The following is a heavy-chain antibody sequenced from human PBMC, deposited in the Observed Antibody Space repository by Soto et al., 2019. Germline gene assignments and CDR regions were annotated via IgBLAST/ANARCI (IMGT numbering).Heavy chain of an antibody. CDR1: GFPFSNYA. CDR3: AKDCPWFDNNWVDP. Sequence: GGSLRLSCVDSGFPFSNYAMSLVRQSPGKGLEWVSGISVSGGNADYADSVKGRFTISRDNSKNTLYLQMNSLRVEDTAVYYCAKDCPWFDNNWVDPWGQGILVTVSS. CDR2: ISVSGGNA. J-gene: IGHJ5*02. V-gene: IGHV3-23*01. D-gene: IGHD3-10*01.